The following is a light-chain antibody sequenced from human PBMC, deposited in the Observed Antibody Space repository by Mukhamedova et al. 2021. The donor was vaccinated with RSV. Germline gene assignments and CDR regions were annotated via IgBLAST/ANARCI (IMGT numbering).Light chain of an antibody. CDR3: QQLNNDHLT. Sequence: GKAPELLIFTASTLQFGVPARFSGSGFGTDFTLTINTLQPEAFATYYCQQLNNDHLTFGGGTKVEIK. V-gene: IGKV1-9*01. CDR2: TAS. J-gene: IGKJ4*01.